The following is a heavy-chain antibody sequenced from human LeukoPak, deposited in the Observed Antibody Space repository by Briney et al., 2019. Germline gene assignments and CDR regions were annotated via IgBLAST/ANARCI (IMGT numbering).Heavy chain of an antibody. CDR2: IYYSGST. CDR1: GDSISSGYY. Sequence: SETLSLTCTVSGDSISSGYYWGWIRQPPEKGLEWIGYIYYSGSTNYNPSLKSRVTISVDTSKNQFSLKLSSVTAADTAVYYCARGNYYDSSGYYYPLTDWGQGTLVTVSS. J-gene: IGHJ4*02. D-gene: IGHD3-22*01. V-gene: IGHV4-61*01. CDR3: ARGNYYDSSGYYYPLTD.